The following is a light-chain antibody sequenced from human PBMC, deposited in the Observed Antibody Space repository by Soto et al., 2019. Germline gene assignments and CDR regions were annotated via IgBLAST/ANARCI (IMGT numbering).Light chain of an antibody. Sequence: DIQMTQSPSSLSASVGDRVTITCRASQNIATYLHWYQQKSGKTPKLLIYGASSLQAGVPSRFSGSGPGTDFTLTISSLQPEDSGTYYCQQTFSTIVTFGGGTKVEIK. CDR2: GAS. J-gene: IGKJ4*01. CDR3: QQTFSTIVT. V-gene: IGKV1-39*01. CDR1: QNIATY.